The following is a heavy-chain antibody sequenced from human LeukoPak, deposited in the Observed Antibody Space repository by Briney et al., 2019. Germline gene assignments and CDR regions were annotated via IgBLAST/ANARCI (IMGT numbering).Heavy chain of an antibody. CDR2: ISAYNGNT. CDR3: ARDRGSYGRREYFDY. Sequence: ASVKVSCKASGYTFTSYGISWVRQAPGQGLEWMGWISAYNGNTNYAQKLQGRVTMTTDTSTSTAYMELRSLRSDDTAVYYCARDRGSYGRREYFDYWGQGTLVTVSS. CDR1: GYTFTSYG. J-gene: IGHJ4*02. V-gene: IGHV1-18*01. D-gene: IGHD5-18*01.